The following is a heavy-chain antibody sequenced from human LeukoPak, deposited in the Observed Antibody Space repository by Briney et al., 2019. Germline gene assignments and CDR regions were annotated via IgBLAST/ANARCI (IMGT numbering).Heavy chain of an antibody. D-gene: IGHD6-13*01. CDR2: IATDGTI. CDR1: GFILSTSE. CDR3: ARVFIAAADANDY. Sequence: GGSLRLSCVASGFILSTSEMNWVRQTPGKGLEWVSFIATDGTIYYVDSVKGRFTISRDNAKNSLYLQMNSLRAEDTAVYYCARVFIAAADANDYWGQGTLVTVSS. V-gene: IGHV3-48*03. J-gene: IGHJ4*02.